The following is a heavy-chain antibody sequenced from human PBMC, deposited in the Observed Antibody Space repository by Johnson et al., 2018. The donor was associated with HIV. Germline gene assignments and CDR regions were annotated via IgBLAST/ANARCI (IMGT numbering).Heavy chain of an antibody. Sequence: EKLVESGGSVVRPGGSLRLSCAVSGFIVSTNYMNWVRQAPGKGLEWVSVIYSGGSAYYADSVQGRFTISRDNSKNTLYLQMNSLRVEDTALYFCATVWRNECRHSFDVWGLGTMVTVSS. CDR2: IYSGGSA. J-gene: IGHJ3*01. V-gene: IGHV3-66*01. D-gene: IGHD1-1*01. CDR1: GFIVSTNY. CDR3: ATVWRNECRHSFDV.